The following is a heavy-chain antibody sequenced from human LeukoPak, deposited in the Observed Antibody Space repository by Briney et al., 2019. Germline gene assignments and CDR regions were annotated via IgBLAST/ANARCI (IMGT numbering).Heavy chain of an antibody. D-gene: IGHD3-10*01. Sequence: GVLRLSCAASGFTFSSYSMNWVRQAPGKGLEWVSYISSSSSTIYYADSVKGRFTISRDNAKNSLYLQMNSLRAEDTAVYYCARSLYGSGSPNDAFDIWGQGTMVTVSS. CDR2: ISSSSSTI. V-gene: IGHV3-48*04. J-gene: IGHJ3*02. CDR3: ARSLYGSGSPNDAFDI. CDR1: GFTFSSYS.